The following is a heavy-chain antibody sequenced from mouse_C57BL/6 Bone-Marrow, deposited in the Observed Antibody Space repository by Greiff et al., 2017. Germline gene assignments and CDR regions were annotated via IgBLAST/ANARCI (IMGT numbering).Heavy chain of an antibody. D-gene: IGHD2-2*01. V-gene: IGHV3-6*01. CDR2: ISYDGNN. Sequence: VQLKESGPGLVKPSQSLSLTCSVTGYSITSGSYCNWIRQFPGNKLEWFVFISYDGNNNYNPSHKNRITITRDTTQNQFSRKLNSVTTEDTATYYWARERECGYGERDALDYWGQGNAVTVSS. CDR3: ARERECGYGERDALDY. CDR1: GYSITSGSY. J-gene: IGHJ4*01.